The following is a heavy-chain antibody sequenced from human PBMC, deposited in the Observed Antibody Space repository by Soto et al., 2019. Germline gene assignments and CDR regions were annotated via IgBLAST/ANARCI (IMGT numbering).Heavy chain of an antibody. CDR3: ARQRHTDGRWEFANYYGMDV. CDR2: INHSGST. V-gene: IGHV4-34*01. CDR1: GGSFSGYY. Sequence: PSETLSLTCAVYGGSFSGYYWSWIRQPPGKGLEWIGEINHSGSTKYNPSLKSRVTISVDTSKNQFSLKLSSVTAADTAVYYCARQRHTDGRWEFANYYGMDVWGQGTPVTVSS. D-gene: IGHD1-26*01. J-gene: IGHJ6*02.